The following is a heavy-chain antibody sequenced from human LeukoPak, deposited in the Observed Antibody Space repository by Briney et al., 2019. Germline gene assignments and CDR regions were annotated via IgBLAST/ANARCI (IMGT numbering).Heavy chain of an antibody. D-gene: IGHD3-22*01. V-gene: IGHV4-30-4*01. CDR1: GVSISSGDYY. Sequence: SETLSLNCTVSGVSISSGDYYWSWIRQPPGKGLEWIGYIYYSGSTYYNPSLKSRVTISVDTSKNQFSLKLSSVTAADTAVYYCARDSEIVGFDYWGQGTLVTVSS. CDR2: IYYSGST. J-gene: IGHJ4*02. CDR3: ARDSEIVGFDY.